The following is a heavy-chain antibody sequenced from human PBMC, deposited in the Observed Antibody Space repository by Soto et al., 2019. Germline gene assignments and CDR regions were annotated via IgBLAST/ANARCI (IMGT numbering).Heavy chain of an antibody. J-gene: IGHJ4*02. CDR3: ARASTPPDYYDSSGYPKYYFDY. CDR2: INHSGST. Sequence: PSETLSLTCAVSGGSISSGCYWSWIRQPPGKGLEWIVEINHSGSTNYNPSLKSRVTISVDTSKNQFSLKLSSVTAADTAVYYCARASTPPDYYDSSGYPKYYFDYWGQGTLVTVSS. D-gene: IGHD3-22*01. CDR1: GGSISSGCY. V-gene: IGHV4-34*01.